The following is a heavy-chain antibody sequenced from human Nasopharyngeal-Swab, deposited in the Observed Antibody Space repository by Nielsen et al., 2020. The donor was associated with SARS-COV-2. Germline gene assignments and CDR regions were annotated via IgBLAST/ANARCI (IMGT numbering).Heavy chain of an antibody. V-gene: IGHV3-15*07. D-gene: IGHD3-22*01. Sequence: IRQPPGEGLEWVGLIKSRSAGGATDYAAPVKGRFIISRGESQNTLYLQMNSLKTEDTAMYHCITDYYDSTGHGNYWGQGTLVTVSS. J-gene: IGHJ4*02. CDR2: IKSRSAGGAT. CDR3: ITDYYDSTGHGNY.